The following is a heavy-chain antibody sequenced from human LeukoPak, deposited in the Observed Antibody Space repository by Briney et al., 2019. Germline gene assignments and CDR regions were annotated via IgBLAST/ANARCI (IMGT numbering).Heavy chain of an antibody. J-gene: IGHJ4*02. Sequence: GGSLRLSCAASGFTFSSYSMNWVRQAPGKGXXXXXXXXXXXSYIYYADSVKGRFTISRDNAKNSLHLQMNSLRAEDTAVYYCATREEGISYYDILTGPFDYWGQGTLVTVSS. CDR2: XXXXXSYI. V-gene: IGHV3-21*01. D-gene: IGHD3-9*01. CDR1: GFTFSSYS. CDR3: ATREEGISYYDILTGPFDY.